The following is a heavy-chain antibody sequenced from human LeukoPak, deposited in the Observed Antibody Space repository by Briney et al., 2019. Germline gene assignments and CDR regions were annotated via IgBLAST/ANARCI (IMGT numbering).Heavy chain of an antibody. CDR2: IYPGDSDT. D-gene: IGHD6-19*01. CDR1: WYSFTSYW. CDR3: ARTIAVAATHGGTYVMYV. V-gene: IGHV5-51*01. J-gene: IGHJ6*02. Sequence: GESLKISSQGSWYSFTSYWIGGGRQMPGKGLEWMGIIYPGDSDTRYSPSFQGQVTISADKSISTAYLQWSSLKASDTAMYYCARTIAVAATHGGTYVMYVLGQGTTVTVSS.